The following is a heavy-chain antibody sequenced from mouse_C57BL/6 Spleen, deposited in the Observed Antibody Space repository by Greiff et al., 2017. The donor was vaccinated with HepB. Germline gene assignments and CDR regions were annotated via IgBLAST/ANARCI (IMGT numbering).Heavy chain of an antibody. CDR2: IHPSDSGT. J-gene: IGHJ4*01. V-gene: IGHV1-74*01. CDR1: GYTFTSYW. D-gene: IGHD1-1*01. CDR3: AIPRSSSYYYAMDY. Sequence: VQLQQSGAELVKPVDSVKVSCKASGYTFTSYWMNWVKQSPGQGLEWIGMIHPSDSGTNYNHKFNGKTTLTVDKSSSTAYMQLSSPTSEDSAVYYCAIPRSSSYYYAMDYWGQGTSGTVAS.